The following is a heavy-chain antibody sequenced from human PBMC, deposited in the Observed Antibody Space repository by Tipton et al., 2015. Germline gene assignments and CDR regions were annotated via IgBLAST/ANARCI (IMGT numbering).Heavy chain of an antibody. Sequence: SLRLSCATSGFDFDSYDMNWVRQAPGEGLEWVAVISYDGSDIVYSDSVKGRFTVSRDNSKNTLYLQMNSLRAEDTAVYYCARDRGSGLRSRYFDLWGRGTLVTVSS. CDR3: ARDRGSGLRSRYFDL. D-gene: IGHD3-10*01. CDR2: ISYDGSDI. CDR1: GFDFDSYD. J-gene: IGHJ2*01. V-gene: IGHV3-33*05.